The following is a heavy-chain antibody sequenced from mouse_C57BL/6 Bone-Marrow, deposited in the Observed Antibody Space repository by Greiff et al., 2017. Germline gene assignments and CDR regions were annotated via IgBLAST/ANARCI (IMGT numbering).Heavy chain of an antibody. CDR2: IHPNSGST. J-gene: IGHJ2*01. CDR3: ERYYGSYCDY. Sequence: QVQLKESGAELMKPGASVKLSCKASGYTFTSYWMHWVKQRPGQGLEWIGMIHPNSGSTNYNEKFKSKATLTVNKSSSTAYMQLSSLTSEDAAVYYCERYYGSYCDYWGRGTTLTVSS. V-gene: IGHV1-64*01. D-gene: IGHD1-1*01. CDR1: GYTFTSYW.